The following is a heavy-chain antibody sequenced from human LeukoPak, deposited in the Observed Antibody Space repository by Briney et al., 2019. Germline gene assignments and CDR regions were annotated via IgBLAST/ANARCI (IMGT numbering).Heavy chain of an antibody. CDR1: GFTFSTYA. CDR3: AKDPSRPGIAAAGPFDY. J-gene: IGHJ4*02. Sequence: GGSLRLSCAASGFTFSTYAMSWVRQAAGKGLEWVSLISGSGGGTYYADSVKGRFTISRDNSKNTLYLQLNSLRAEDTAVYYCAKDPSRPGIAAAGPFDYWGQGTLVTVSS. V-gene: IGHV3-23*01. CDR2: ISGSGGGT. D-gene: IGHD6-13*01.